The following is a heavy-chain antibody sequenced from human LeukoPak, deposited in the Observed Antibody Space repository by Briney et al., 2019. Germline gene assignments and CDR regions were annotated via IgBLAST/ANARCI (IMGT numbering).Heavy chain of an antibody. V-gene: IGHV1-8*01. J-gene: IGHJ5*02. Sequence: ASVKLSCKASGYTFNSYDINWVRQDTGQALEWMGWMNPNSGNTGYAQKLQGRVNMNRNTSISTAYMELSSLRSEDTAVYYCARVGSSSWYSRFDPWGQGTLVTVSS. CDR3: ARVGSSSWYSRFDP. D-gene: IGHD6-13*01. CDR1: GYTFNSYD. CDR2: MNPNSGNT.